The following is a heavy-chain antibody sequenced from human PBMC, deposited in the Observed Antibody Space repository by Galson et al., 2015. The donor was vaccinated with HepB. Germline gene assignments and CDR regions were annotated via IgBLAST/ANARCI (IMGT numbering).Heavy chain of an antibody. CDR1: GVNLNGHG. Sequence: SLRLDCAASGVNLNGHGMHWVRQAPGKGLGSVANIKQDGSEKYYVDSVKGRFTISRDNAKNSLYLQMNSLRAEDTAVYYCASFIAVADPYYYYGMDVWGQGTTVTVSS. J-gene: IGHJ6*02. V-gene: IGHV3-7*05. CDR2: IKQDGSEK. D-gene: IGHD6-19*01. CDR3: ASFIAVADPYYYYGMDV.